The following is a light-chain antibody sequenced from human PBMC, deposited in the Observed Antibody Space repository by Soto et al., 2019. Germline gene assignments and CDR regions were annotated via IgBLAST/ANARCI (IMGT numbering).Light chain of an antibody. CDR3: QQYNNWPQGT. V-gene: IGKV3-15*01. CDR1: QSVSSN. Sequence: EIVMTQSPATLSVSPGERATLSCRASQSVSSNLAWYQQKPGQAPRLLIYGASTRATGIPARFSGSGSGTEFTLTSSSLQSEDCAVYYCQQYNNWPQGTFGQGTKVEIK. J-gene: IGKJ1*01. CDR2: GAS.